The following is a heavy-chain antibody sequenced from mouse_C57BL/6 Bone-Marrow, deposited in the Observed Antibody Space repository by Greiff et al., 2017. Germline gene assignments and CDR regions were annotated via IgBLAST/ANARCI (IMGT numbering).Heavy chain of an antibody. J-gene: IGHJ4*01. CDR1: GYTFTSYG. Sequence: VQLQQSGAELARPGASVKLSCKASGYTFTSYGISWVKQRTGQGLEWIGEIYPRSGNTYYDEKFKGKATLTADKSSSTAYMELRSLTSEDSAVYFCARSWVYAMDYWGQGTSVTVSS. CDR3: ARSWVYAMDY. D-gene: IGHD4-1*01. CDR2: IYPRSGNT. V-gene: IGHV1-81*01.